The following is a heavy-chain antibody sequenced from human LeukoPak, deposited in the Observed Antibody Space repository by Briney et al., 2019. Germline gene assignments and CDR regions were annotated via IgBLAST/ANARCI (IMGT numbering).Heavy chain of an antibody. CDR3: ATYGSGSYNYYYMDV. CDR1: GGSISSSSYY. J-gene: IGHJ6*03. D-gene: IGHD3-10*01. V-gene: IGHV4-39*01. CDR2: IYYSGST. Sequence: PSETLSLTFTVSGGSISSSSYYWGWIRQPPGKGLEWIGSIYYSGSTYYNPSLRSRVTISVDTSKNQFSLKLSSVTAADTAVYYCATYGSGSYNYYYMDVWGKGTTVTISS.